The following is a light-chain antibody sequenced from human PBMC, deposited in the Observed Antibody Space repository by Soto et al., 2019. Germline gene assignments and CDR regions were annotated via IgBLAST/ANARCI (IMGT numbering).Light chain of an antibody. J-gene: IGKJ5*01. CDR3: QQYGSSPIT. CDR1: QNVSSSY. V-gene: IGKV3-20*01. CDR2: GAS. Sequence: EIVLTQSPGTLPLSPREKATLSCRAHQNVSSSYLAWYQQKPGQAPRLLIYGASSRATGIPDRFSGSGSGTDFTLTISRLEPEDFAVYYCQQYGSSPITFGQGTRLEIK.